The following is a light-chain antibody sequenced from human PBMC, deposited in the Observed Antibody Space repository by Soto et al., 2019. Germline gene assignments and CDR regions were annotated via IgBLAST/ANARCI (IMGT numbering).Light chain of an antibody. CDR3: QQYDNWPPWT. J-gene: IGKJ1*01. Sequence: EIVMTQSPATLSVSPGERATLSCRASQSVSSNLAWYQQKPGQAPRLLIYDASTRATGIPARFSGSGSGTAFTLSISSLQPEDFAVYYCQQYDNWPPWTFGQGTKVEIK. V-gene: IGKV3-15*01. CDR2: DAS. CDR1: QSVSSN.